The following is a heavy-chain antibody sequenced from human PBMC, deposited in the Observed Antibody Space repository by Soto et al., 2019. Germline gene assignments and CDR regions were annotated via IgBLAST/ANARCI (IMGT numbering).Heavy chain of an antibody. CDR3: ARVPSP. V-gene: IGHV4-30-2*01. CDR1: GGSISSGGYS. J-gene: IGHJ4*02. Sequence: QLQLQESGSGLVKPSQTLSLTCAVSGGSISSGGYSWSWIRQPPGKGLAWIGYIYHSGSTYYNPSLKSPVTKPLDRFKNQVDLQRASVTAADTAMYYRARVPSPWCQGTLVTVAS. CDR2: IYHSGST.